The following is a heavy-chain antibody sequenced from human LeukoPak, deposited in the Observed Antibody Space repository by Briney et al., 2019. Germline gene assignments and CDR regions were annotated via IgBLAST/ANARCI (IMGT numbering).Heavy chain of an antibody. J-gene: IGHJ4*02. CDR3: APGSISTGYYHY. CDR2: IYYSGST. D-gene: IGHD3-22*01. Sequence: SETLSLTCTVSAGSISSSNYYWAWIRQPPGKGREWIASIYYSGSTYYSPSLKSRITISVDTSKNQFSLKMPAVTAADTAVYYCAPGSISTGYYHYWGQGTLVTVSS. V-gene: IGHV4-39*01. CDR1: AGSISSSNYY.